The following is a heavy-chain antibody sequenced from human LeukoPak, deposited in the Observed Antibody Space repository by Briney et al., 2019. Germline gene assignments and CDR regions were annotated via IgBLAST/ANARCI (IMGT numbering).Heavy chain of an antibody. CDR2: IIPIFGTA. CDR1: GGTFSSYA. J-gene: IGHJ4*02. CDR3: ATQIYGGNSLLDY. Sequence: SVKVSCKASGGTFSSYAISWVRQAPGQGLEWMGGIIPIFGTANYAQKFQGRVTITADESTSTAYMELSSLRSEDTAVYYCATQIYGGNSLLDYWGQGTLVTVSS. D-gene: IGHD4-23*01. V-gene: IGHV1-69*13.